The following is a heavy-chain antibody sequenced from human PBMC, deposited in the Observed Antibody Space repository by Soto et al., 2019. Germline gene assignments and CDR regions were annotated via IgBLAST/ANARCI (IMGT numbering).Heavy chain of an antibody. CDR3: ASRPSYRYVYGMDV. CDR1: GYSFTSYW. D-gene: IGHD5-18*01. J-gene: IGHJ6*02. CDR2: IDPSDSYT. Sequence: GESLKISCKGSGYSFTSYWISWVRQMPGKGLEWIGRIDPSDSYTNYSPSFQGHVTISADKSISTAYLQWSSLKASDTAMYYCASRPSYRYVYGMDVWGQGTTVTVS. V-gene: IGHV5-10-1*01.